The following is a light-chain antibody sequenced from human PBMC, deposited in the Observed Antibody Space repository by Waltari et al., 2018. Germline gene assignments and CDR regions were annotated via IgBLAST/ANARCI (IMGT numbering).Light chain of an antibody. CDR3: CSYAGGYSWV. Sequence: QSALTQPRSVSGSPGQSVPIPCTGTSSDVGGYNYVSWYQQHPVKAPNLMIYDVSKRPSGVPDRFSGSKSGNTASLTISGLQAEDEADYYCCSYAGGYSWVFGGGTKLTVL. J-gene: IGLJ3*02. CDR2: DVS. CDR1: SSDVGGYNY. V-gene: IGLV2-11*01.